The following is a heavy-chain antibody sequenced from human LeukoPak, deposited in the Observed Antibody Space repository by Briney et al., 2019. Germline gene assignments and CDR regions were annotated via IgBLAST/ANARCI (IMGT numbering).Heavy chain of an antibody. CDR3: ARDVVGWFGDPPYPYFDY. D-gene: IGHD3-10*01. CDR2: ISAYNGNT. V-gene: IGHV1-18*01. J-gene: IGHJ4*02. CDR1: GYTFTSYG. Sequence: ASVKVSCKASGYTFTSYGISWVRQAPGQGLEWMGWISAYNGNTNYAQKLQGRVTMTTDTSTSTAYMELRSLRSDDTAVYYCARDVVGWFGDPPYPYFDYWGQGTLVTVSS.